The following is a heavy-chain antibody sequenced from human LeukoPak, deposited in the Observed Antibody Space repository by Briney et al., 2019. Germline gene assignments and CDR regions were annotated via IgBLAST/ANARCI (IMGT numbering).Heavy chain of an antibody. CDR2: ISAYNGNT. V-gene: IGHV1-18*01. CDR3: ARPIGGAVAGTFDY. Sequence: GASVKVSCKASGYTFTSYGISWVRQAPGQGLEWMGWISAYNGNTNYAQKLQGRVTMTTDTSTSTAYMELRSLRSDDTAVYYCARPIGGAVAGTFDYWGQGTLVTVSS. J-gene: IGHJ4*02. CDR1: GYTFTSYG. D-gene: IGHD6-19*01.